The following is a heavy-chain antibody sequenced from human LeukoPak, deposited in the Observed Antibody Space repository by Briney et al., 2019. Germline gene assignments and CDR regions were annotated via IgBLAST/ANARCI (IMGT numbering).Heavy chain of an antibody. CDR2: IGDNSNYI. Sequence: GGSLRLSCAASGLIFSSYSMNWVRQAPGKGLEWVSSIGDNSNYIYYADSVKGRFTISRDNAKNSLYLQMNSLRAEDTALYYCATVVPTTIPNFDYWGQGTLVTVSS. V-gene: IGHV3-21*01. CDR3: ATVVPTTIPNFDY. D-gene: IGHD2-2*01. CDR1: GLIFSSYS. J-gene: IGHJ4*02.